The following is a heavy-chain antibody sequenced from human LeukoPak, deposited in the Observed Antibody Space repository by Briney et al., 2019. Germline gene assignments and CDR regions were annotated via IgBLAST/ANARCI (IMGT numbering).Heavy chain of an antibody. CDR1: GFTFNNYA. CDR2: ISGSGGST. D-gene: IGHD3-22*01. CDR3: AKIFHTDGYYLGEHLFDA. V-gene: IGHV3-23*01. J-gene: IGHJ5*02. Sequence: GGSLRLSCAASGFTFNNYAMSWVRQAPGKGPEWLSAISGSGGSTTDADSVKGRFTTSRDNSKSTLYLQMNSLRAEDTAIYYCAKIFHTDGYYLGEHLFDAWGQGTLVTV.